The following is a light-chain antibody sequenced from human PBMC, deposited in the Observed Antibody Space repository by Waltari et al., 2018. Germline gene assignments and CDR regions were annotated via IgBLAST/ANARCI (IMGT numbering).Light chain of an antibody. V-gene: IGLV1-51*02. CDR3: GTWDTSLSAAV. CDR2: ENN. CDR1: SSNIENNC. J-gene: IGLJ3*02. Sequence: QSVLTQPPSVSAAPGQKVTISCSGSSSNIENNCVCWYQQLPGAAPKLLIFENNKRPSGIPARFSGSKSGTSATLGITGLQTGDEADYYCGTWDTSLSAAVFGGGTKLTVL.